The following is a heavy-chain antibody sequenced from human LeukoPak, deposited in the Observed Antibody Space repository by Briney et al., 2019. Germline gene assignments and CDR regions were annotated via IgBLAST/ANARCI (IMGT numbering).Heavy chain of an antibody. J-gene: IGHJ1*01. V-gene: IGHV1-46*01. CDR1: GYAFTNFY. D-gene: IGHD6-13*01. Sequence: ASVKVSCETSGYAFTNFYMHWVRQAPGQGFEWVGVINPSGGSTSYSRKFQGRVTMTRDMSTSTVYMELSSLRSGDTAVYYCARSYSSTEFAEYFRHWGQGTLVIVSS. CDR2: INPSGGST. CDR3: ARSYSSTEFAEYFRH.